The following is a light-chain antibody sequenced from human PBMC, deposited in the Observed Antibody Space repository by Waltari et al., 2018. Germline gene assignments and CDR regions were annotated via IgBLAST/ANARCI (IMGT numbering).Light chain of an antibody. V-gene: IGLV2-23*01. CDR3: CSYAGSSIWV. J-gene: IGLJ3*02. Sequence: QSALTQPASVSVSPGQSITLSRTGTSSDLGSYKLFSWYQQHPGKAPTLMIYEDTKRPSGVSNRYSGSKSGNTASLTISGLQAEDEADYYCCSYAGSSIWVFGGGTELTVL. CDR2: EDT. CDR1: SSDLGSYKL.